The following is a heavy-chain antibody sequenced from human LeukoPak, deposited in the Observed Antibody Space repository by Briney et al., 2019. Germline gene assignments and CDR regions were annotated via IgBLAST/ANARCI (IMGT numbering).Heavy chain of an antibody. V-gene: IGHV4-39*01. CDR1: GVSISSSSYY. D-gene: IGHD1-26*01. CDR3: AIYSGSYAPVY. CDR2: IYYSGRT. J-gene: IGHJ4*02. Sequence: KPSETLSLTCTVSGVSISSSSYYWGWIRPPPGKGLEWIGSIYYSGRTYYNPSLKSRVTISVDTSKNQFSLKLSSVTAADTAVYYCAIYSGSYAPVYWGEGTLVTVSS.